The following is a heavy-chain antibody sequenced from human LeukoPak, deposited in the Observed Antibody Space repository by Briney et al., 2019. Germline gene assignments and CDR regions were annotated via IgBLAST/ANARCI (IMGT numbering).Heavy chain of an antibody. Sequence: SQTLSLTCAISGDSVSSNSAAWNWIRQSPSRGLEWLGRTYYRSKWYNDYAVSVKSRITINPDTSKNQFSLQLNSVTPEDTAVYYCARGWGPSSWSPHYYGMDVWGQGTTVTVSS. CDR1: GDSVSSNSAA. D-gene: IGHD6-13*01. CDR3: ARGWGPSSWSPHYYGMDV. CDR2: TYYRSKWYN. V-gene: IGHV6-1*01. J-gene: IGHJ6*02.